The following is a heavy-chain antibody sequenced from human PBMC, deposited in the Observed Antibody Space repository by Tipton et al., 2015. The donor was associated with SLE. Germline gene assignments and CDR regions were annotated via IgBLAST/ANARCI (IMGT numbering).Heavy chain of an antibody. CDR2: ISYSGST. V-gene: IGHV4-61*05. CDR1: GGSISSSSYY. CDR3: ATAGGSGSNDAFDI. J-gene: IGHJ3*02. D-gene: IGHD3-10*01. Sequence: TLSLTCTVSGGSISSSSYYWSWIRQPPGKGLEWIGYISYSGSTTYNPSLKSRVTISVDTSKNQFSLKLSSVTAADTAVYYCATAGGSGSNDAFDIWGQGTMVTVSS.